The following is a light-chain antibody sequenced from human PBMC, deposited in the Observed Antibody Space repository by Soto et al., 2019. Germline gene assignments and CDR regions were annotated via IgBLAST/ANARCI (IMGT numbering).Light chain of an antibody. CDR2: GNS. Sequence: QSVLTQPPSVSGAPGQRVTISCTGSSSNIGAGYDVHWYQQLPGTAPKLLIYGNSNRPSGVPDRFSGSKSGTSASLAITGLQAEDEADYYCLSYDSSRSASVFGGGTKVTVL. CDR1: SSNIGAGYD. CDR3: LSYDSSRSASV. V-gene: IGLV1-40*01. J-gene: IGLJ3*02.